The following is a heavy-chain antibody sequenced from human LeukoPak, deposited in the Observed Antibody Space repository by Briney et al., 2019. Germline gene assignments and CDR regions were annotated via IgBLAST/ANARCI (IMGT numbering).Heavy chain of an antibody. CDR2: ISAYNGNT. CDR1: GYTFTSYA. Sequence: ASVKVSCKASGYTFTSYAMHWVRQAPGQGLEWMGWISAYNGNTNYAQKLQGRVTMTTDTSTSTAYMELRSLRSDDTAVYYCARDYGTGYSSSWRPEYFQHWGQGTLVTVSS. CDR3: ARDYGTGYSSSWRPEYFQH. V-gene: IGHV1-18*01. J-gene: IGHJ1*01. D-gene: IGHD6-13*01.